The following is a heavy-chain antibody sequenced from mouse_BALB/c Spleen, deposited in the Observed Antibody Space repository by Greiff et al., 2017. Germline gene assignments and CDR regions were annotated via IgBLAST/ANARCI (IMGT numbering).Heavy chain of an antibody. CDR3: ARQGGNYVIYAMDY. CDR2: ISSGGGST. V-gene: IGHV5-12-1*01. Sequence: EVKLMESGGGLVKPGGSLKLSCAASGFAFSSYDMSWVRQTPEKRLEWVAYISSGGGSTYYPDTVKGRFTISRDNAKNTLYLQMSSLKSEDTAMYYCARQGGNYVIYAMDYWGQGTSVTVSS. D-gene: IGHD2-1*01. CDR1: GFAFSSYD. J-gene: IGHJ4*01.